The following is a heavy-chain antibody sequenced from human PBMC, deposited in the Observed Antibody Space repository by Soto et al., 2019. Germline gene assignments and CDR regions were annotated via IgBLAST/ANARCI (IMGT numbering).Heavy chain of an antibody. CDR1: GGSISSGDYY. CDR3: ATVPYEALVVDH. V-gene: IGHV4-30-4*01. Sequence: SETLSLTCTVSGGSISSGDYYWSWIRQPPGKGLEWIGYIYYSGTTYYNPSLKSRVTMSIDTSTNHFSLKLSPVTAADTAVYYCATVPYEALVVDHWGQGTLVTVSS. CDR2: IYYSGTT. D-gene: IGHD2-15*01. J-gene: IGHJ4*02.